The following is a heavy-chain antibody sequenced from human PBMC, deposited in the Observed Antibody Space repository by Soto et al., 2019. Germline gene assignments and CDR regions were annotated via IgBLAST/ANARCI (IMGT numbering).Heavy chain of an antibody. V-gene: IGHV3-21*01. CDR1: GGPFISYS. CDR2: ISSSSSYI. CDR3: ARDFTGTTSIV. Sequence: SGGSLRLSCTASGGPFISYSMNWVRQAPGKGLEWVSSISSSSSYIYYADSVKGRFTISRDNAKNSLYLQMNSLRAEDTAVYYCARDFTGTTSIVWGQGTLVTVSS. J-gene: IGHJ4*02. D-gene: IGHD1-7*01.